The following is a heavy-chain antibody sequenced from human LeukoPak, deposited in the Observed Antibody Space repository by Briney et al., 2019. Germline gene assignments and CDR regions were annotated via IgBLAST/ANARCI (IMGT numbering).Heavy chain of an antibody. V-gene: IGHV1-3*01. J-gene: IGHJ4*02. CDR3: ARNVLHTIHLDY. CDR1: GYTFNTYA. CDR2: INAGNGDT. Sequence: ASVKVSCKASGYTFNTYAIHWARQAPGQRLEWLGWINAGNGDTEYSRNLQGRVTITRDTSASTAYMELSSLRSEDTALYYCARNVLHTIHLDYWGQGTLVTVSS. D-gene: IGHD3-10*01.